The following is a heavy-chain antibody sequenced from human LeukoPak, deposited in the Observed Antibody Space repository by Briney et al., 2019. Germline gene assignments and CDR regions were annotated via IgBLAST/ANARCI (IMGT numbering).Heavy chain of an antibody. CDR3: TRPYYYYMDV. Sequence: SETLSLTRTVSAGSISGYYWSWIRQPPGKGLEWIGYINYSGSTSYNPSLKSRATISVDTSKNQFSMKLSSVTAADTAVYYCTRPYYYYMDVWGTGTTVTVSS. CDR2: INYSGST. CDR1: AGSISGYY. J-gene: IGHJ6*03. V-gene: IGHV4-59*01.